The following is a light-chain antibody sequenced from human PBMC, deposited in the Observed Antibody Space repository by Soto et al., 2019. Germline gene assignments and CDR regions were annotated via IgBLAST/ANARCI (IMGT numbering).Light chain of an antibody. CDR2: EVT. CDR1: SSDIGYYNY. J-gene: IGLJ2*01. V-gene: IGLV2-8*01. CDR3: NSFGGVNTGVL. Sequence: QSALTQPPSASGSPGQSVTISCTGTSSDIGYYNYVSWYQQHPGKAPKLMIYEVTKRPSGVPGRFSGSKSGNTASLTVSGLQAEDEADYYCNSFGGVNTGVLFGGGTKVTVL.